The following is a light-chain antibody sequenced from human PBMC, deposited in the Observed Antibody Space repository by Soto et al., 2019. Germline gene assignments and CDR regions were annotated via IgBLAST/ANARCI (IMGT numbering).Light chain of an antibody. J-gene: IGKJ4*01. CDR1: RHVYINA. Sequence: VVLTQSPATLSLSPGERATLSCRASRHVYINALAWYQQKPGRTPTLLIFGASTRATDIPDRFSGTGSGTDFSLTINGVEPEDSAVYYCQQRYNWPLTFGGGTKVEIK. CDR2: GAS. CDR3: QQRYNWPLT. V-gene: IGKV3D-20*02.